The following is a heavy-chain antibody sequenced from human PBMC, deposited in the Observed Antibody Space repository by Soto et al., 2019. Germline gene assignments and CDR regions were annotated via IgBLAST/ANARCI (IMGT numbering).Heavy chain of an antibody. V-gene: IGHV1-8*01. D-gene: IGHD3-3*01. J-gene: IGHJ4*02. CDR1: GYTFTSYD. Sequence: QVQLVQSGAEVKKHGASVKVSCKASGYTFTSYDIKWVRQATGQGLVWMGWMTPNSGNTGYAQKFQGRVPMTRNTSLSTAYMEMSSLRSEDTAVYYCAREKSGYYDYWGQGTLVTVSS. CDR3: AREKSGYYDY. CDR2: MTPNSGNT.